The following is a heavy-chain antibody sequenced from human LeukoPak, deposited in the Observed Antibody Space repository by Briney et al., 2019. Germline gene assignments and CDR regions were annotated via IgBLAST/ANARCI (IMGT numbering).Heavy chain of an antibody. CDR1: GFTFDDYG. Sequence: GGSLRLSCAASGFTFDDYGMSWARQAPGKGLEWVSGINWDGGSTGYADSVRGRFTISRDNAKNFLYLQMNSLRAEDTALYYCARTVSSAGWSDDAFDIWGQGTMVTVSS. J-gene: IGHJ3*02. D-gene: IGHD6-19*01. V-gene: IGHV3-20*04. CDR3: ARTVSSAGWSDDAFDI. CDR2: INWDGGST.